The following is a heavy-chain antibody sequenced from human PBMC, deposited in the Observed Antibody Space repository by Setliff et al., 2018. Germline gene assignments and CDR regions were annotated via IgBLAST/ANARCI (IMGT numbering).Heavy chain of an antibody. CDR2: IDHSGST. D-gene: IGHD5-12*01. J-gene: IGHJ4*02. Sequence: SETLSLTCTVSGGSISSSSYYWSWIRQPPGKGLEWIGEIDHSGSTNYNPSLKSRVTISVDTSKNQFSLKLSSMTAADTAVYYCARGGYSRGPPVYYFDYWGQGTLVTVSS. CDR3: ARGGYSRGPPVYYFDY. V-gene: IGHV4-39*07. CDR1: GGSISSSSYY.